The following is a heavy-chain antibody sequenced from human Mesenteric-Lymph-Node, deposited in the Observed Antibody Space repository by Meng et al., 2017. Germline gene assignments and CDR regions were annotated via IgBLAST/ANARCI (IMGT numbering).Heavy chain of an antibody. CDR3: AREKRHSSGWYFFDN. V-gene: IGHV4-38-2*02. D-gene: IGHD6-19*01. CDR2: IYYGGSS. J-gene: IGHJ4*02. Sequence: SETLSLTCAVSGSSITGDNYWAWGWIRQPPGKGLEWIGTIYYGGSSYYNPSLKSRVAISVDTSNNQFSLKVDSVTAADTAVYYCAREKRHSSGWYFFDNWGQGSLVTVSS. CDR1: GSSITGDNY.